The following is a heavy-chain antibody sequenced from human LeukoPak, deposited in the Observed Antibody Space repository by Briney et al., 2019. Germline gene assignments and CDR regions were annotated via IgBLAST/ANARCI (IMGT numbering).Heavy chain of an antibody. Sequence: SDTLSLTCAVSADSFSSHYWTWIRKPPGKGLEWIGYISYIGTTNYNPSLKSRVTISIDTSKNQFSLKLSSVTAADTAVYYCARDLVTVTKGFDIWGQGTMVSVSS. D-gene: IGHD4-17*01. CDR2: ISYIGTT. CDR1: ADSFSSHY. V-gene: IGHV4-59*11. CDR3: ARDLVTVTKGFDI. J-gene: IGHJ3*02.